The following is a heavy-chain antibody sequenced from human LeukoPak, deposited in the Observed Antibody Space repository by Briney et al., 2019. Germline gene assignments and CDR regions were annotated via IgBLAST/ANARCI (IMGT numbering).Heavy chain of an antibody. CDR1: GFTFSGSA. CDR2: IRTKANSYAT. CDR3: TSYYYDSSGYYLGGIPYDY. D-gene: IGHD3-22*01. J-gene: IGHJ4*02. Sequence: GSLRLSCAASGFTFSGSAMHWVRQASGKGLQWVGRIRTKANSYATAYAASVKGRFTISRDDSKNTAYLQMNSLKTEDTAVHYCTSYYYDSSGYYLGGIPYDYWGQGTLVTVSS. V-gene: IGHV3-73*01.